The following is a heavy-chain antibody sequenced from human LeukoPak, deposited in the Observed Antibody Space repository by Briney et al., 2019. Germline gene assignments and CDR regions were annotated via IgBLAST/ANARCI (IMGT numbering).Heavy chain of an antibody. CDR2: ISGSSIYI. V-gene: IGHV3-21*01. J-gene: IGHJ4*02. CDR3: ARDPPYYDSSGYYYDY. CDR1: GFTFSTYS. Sequence: GGSLRLSCAASGFTFSTYSRNWVRQAPGKGLEWVSSISGSSIYIYYAESVKGRFTISRDNAKNSLFLQMNSLRDDDTAVYYCARDPPYYDSSGYYYDYWGQGTLVPVSS. D-gene: IGHD3-22*01.